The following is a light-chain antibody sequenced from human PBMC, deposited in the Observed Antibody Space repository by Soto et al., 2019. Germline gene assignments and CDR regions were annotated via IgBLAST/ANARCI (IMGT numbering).Light chain of an antibody. J-gene: IGKJ4*01. CDR3: QQYNSYSPV. V-gene: IGKV1-5*03. Sequence: DIQMTQSPSTLSASVGGRVTITCRASQSISSWLAWYQQKPGKAPKLLIYKASSLESGVPSRFSGSGSGTEFTLTISSLQPDDFATYYCQQYNSYSPVFGGGTKVEIK. CDR2: KAS. CDR1: QSISSW.